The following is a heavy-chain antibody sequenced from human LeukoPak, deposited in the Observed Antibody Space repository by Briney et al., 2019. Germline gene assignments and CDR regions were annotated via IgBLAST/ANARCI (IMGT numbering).Heavy chain of an antibody. CDR1: GGSFSGYY. J-gene: IGHJ6*03. Sequence: SETLSLTCAVYGGSFSGYYWSWIRQPPGKGLEWIGEINHSGSTNYNPSLKSRVTISVDTSKNQFSLKLSSVTAADTAVYYCARGQVEWLLYRGYYYYYMDVCGKGTTVTVSS. CDR3: ARGQVEWLLYRGYYYYYMDV. V-gene: IGHV4-34*01. CDR2: INHSGST. D-gene: IGHD3-3*01.